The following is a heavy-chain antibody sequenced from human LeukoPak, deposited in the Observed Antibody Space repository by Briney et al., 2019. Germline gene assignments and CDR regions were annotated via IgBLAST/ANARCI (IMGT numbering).Heavy chain of an antibody. J-gene: IGHJ6*03. Sequence: PSETLSLTCTVSGYSISSGYYWGWIRQPPGKGLEWIGSIYHSGSTYYNPSLKSRVTISVDTSKNQFSLKLSFVTAADTAVYYCAREFSGSYRNYYYYYMDVWGKGTTVTVSS. CDR2: IYHSGST. CDR3: AREFSGSYRNYYYYYMDV. D-gene: IGHD1-26*01. V-gene: IGHV4-38-2*02. CDR1: GYSISSGYY.